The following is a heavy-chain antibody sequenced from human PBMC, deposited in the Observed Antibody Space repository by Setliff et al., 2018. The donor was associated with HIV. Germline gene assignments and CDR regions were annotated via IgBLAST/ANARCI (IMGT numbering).Heavy chain of an antibody. Sequence: GASVKVSCKASGYTFSEYAIHWVRQAPGQRLEWMGWINLVTGKTAYLRKFQGRVTVTRDTSASTAYMEMTSLSSEDTAVYYCANGGSGGQFDYWGQGTLVTVSS. D-gene: IGHD3-16*01. CDR3: ANGGSGGQFDY. V-gene: IGHV1-3*01. CDR2: INLVTGKT. CDR1: GYTFSEYA. J-gene: IGHJ4*02.